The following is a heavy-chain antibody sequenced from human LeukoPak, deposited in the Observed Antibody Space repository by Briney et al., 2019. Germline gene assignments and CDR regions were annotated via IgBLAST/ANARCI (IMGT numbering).Heavy chain of an antibody. J-gene: IGHJ4*02. CDR1: GFTFSSYA. V-gene: IGHV3-23*01. CDR2: ISGSGGST. Sequence: GGSLRLSCAASGFTFSSYAMSWVRQAPGKGLEWVSAISGSGGSTYYADSVKGRFTISRDNSKNTLYLQMNSLRAEDTAVYYCAKDFGYEQQLVRPIDYWGQGTLVTVSS. D-gene: IGHD6-13*01. CDR3: AKDFGYEQQLVRPIDY.